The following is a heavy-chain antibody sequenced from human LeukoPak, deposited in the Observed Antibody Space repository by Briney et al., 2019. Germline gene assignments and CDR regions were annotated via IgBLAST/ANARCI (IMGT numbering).Heavy chain of an antibody. CDR2: INHSGST. CDR3: ARGGAARLHFQN. J-gene: IGHJ1*01. CDR1: GGSFSGYY. V-gene: IGHV4-34*01. D-gene: IGHD6-6*01. Sequence: PSETLSLTCAVYGGSFSGYYWSWIRQPPGKGLEWIGEINHSGSTNYNPSLKSRVTISVDTSKNQFSLNLNPVTAADTAVYYCARGGAARLHFQNWGQGTLVTVSS.